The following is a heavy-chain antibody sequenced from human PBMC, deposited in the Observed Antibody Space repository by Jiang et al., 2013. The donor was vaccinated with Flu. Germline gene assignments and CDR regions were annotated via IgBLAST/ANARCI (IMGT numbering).Heavy chain of an antibody. J-gene: IGHJ1*01. CDR2: ISAYNGNT. Sequence: PGASVKVSCKASGYTFTSYGISWVRQAPGQGLEWMGWISAYNGNTNYAQKLQGRVTMTTDTSTSTAYMELRSLRSDDTAVYYCARGYYDSSGYRLAEYFQHWGQGTLVTVSS. D-gene: IGHD3-22*01. CDR3: ARGYYDSSGYRLAEYFQH. V-gene: IGHV1-18*01. CDR1: GYTFTSYG.